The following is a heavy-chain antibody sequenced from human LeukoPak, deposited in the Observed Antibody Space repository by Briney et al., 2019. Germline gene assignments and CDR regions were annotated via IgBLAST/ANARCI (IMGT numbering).Heavy chain of an antibody. D-gene: IGHD2-15*01. CDR3: ARLGYCSGGSCYYPRD. CDR1: GGPISSYY. Sequence: PSETLSLTCTVSGGPISSYYWSWIRQPPGKGLEWIGYIYYSGSTNYNPSLKSRVTISVDTSKNQFSLKLSSVTAADTAVYYCARLGYCSGGSCYYPRDWGQGTLVTVSS. CDR2: IYYSGST. J-gene: IGHJ4*02. V-gene: IGHV4-59*08.